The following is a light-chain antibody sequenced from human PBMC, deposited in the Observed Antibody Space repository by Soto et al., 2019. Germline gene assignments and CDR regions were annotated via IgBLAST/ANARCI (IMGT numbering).Light chain of an antibody. CDR2: DAS. V-gene: IGKV1-5*01. CDR3: QHYNSYSLT. CDR1: QSISSW. Sequence: DIPMTQSPSTLSASVGDRVTITCRASQSISSWLAWYQQKPGKAPKLLIYDASSLESGVPSRFSGSGSGTEFTLTISSLQPDDFATYYCQHYNSYSLTFGQGTKVEIK. J-gene: IGKJ1*01.